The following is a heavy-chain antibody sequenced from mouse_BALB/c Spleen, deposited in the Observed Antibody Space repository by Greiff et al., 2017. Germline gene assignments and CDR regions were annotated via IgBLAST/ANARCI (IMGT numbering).Heavy chain of an antibody. CDR2: IRLKSNNYAT. V-gene: IGHV6-6*02. D-gene: IGHD1-1*02. CDR3: TGGGFAY. J-gene: IGHJ3*01. CDR1: GFTFSNYW. Sequence: EVKLVESGGGLVQPGGSMKLSCVASGFTFSNYWMNWVRQSPEKGLEWVAEIRLKSNNYATHYAESVKGRFTISRDDSKSSVYLQMNNLRAEDTGIYYCTGGGFAYWGQGTLVTVSA.